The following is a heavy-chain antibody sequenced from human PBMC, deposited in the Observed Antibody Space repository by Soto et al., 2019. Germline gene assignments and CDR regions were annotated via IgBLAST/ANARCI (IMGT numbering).Heavy chain of an antibody. CDR2: ISSSGGAI. V-gene: IGHV3-11*01. Sequence: GGSLRLSCAASGFTFNYYYMTWIRQPPGKGLEWVSYISSSGGAIYYADSVKGRFTISRDNAKNSLFLQINSLRVDDTAVYYCARERAPESIGDAFDIWGQGTMVTVSS. D-gene: IGHD3-16*01. CDR3: ARERAPESIGDAFDI. J-gene: IGHJ3*02. CDR1: GFTFNYYY.